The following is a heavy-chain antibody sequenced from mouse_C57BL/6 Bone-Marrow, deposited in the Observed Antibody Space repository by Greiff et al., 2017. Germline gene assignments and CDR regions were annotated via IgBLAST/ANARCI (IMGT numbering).Heavy chain of an antibody. D-gene: IGHD2-4*01. CDR2: IYPGSGST. V-gene: IGHV1-55*01. CDR1: GYTFTSYW. J-gene: IGHJ2*01. CDR3: ARSLIYYDLDY. Sequence: QVQLQQPGAELVKPGASVKMSCKASGYTFTSYWITWVKQRPGQGLEWIGDIYPGSGSTNYNEKFKSKATLTVDTASSTAYMQLSSLTSEDSAVYYCARSLIYYDLDYWGQGTTLTVSS.